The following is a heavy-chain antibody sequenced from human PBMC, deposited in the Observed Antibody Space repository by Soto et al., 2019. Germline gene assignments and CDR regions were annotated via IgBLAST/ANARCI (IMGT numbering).Heavy chain of an antibody. V-gene: IGHV3-21*01. Sequence: GGSLRLSCAASGFTFNIYSMNWVRQAPVKGLEWVSSISSSSSYIYYADSVKGRFTISRDNAKNSLYLQMNSLRAEDTAVYYCARDGCSGSNCLNWFDPWGQGTLVTVSS. CDR1: GFTFNIYS. CDR2: ISSSSSYI. CDR3: ARDGCSGSNCLNWFDP. D-gene: IGHD2-15*01. J-gene: IGHJ5*02.